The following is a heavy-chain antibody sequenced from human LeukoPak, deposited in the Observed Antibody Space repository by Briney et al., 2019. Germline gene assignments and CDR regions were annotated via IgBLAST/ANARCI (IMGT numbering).Heavy chain of an antibody. CDR2: IYYSGST. D-gene: IGHD1-26*01. CDR1: GGSISSYY. CDR3: ARLWVGSSYVHPGDY. V-gene: IGHV4-59*08. J-gene: IGHJ4*02. Sequence: SETLSLTCTVSGGSISSYYWSWIRQPPGKGLEWIGYIYYSGSTNYNPSLKSRVTISVDTSKNQFSLKLSSVTAADTAVYYCARLWVGSSYVHPGDYWGQGTLVTVSS.